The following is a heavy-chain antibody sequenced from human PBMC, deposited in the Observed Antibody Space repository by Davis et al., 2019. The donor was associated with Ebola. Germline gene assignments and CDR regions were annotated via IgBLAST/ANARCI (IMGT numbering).Heavy chain of an antibody. CDR3: ARDWSGSYYSVY. CDR2: IGTYNGNT. D-gene: IGHD1-26*01. CDR1: GYTFNRHG. Sequence: AASVKVSCKASGYTFNRHGISWVRQAPGQRLEWMGWIGTYNGNTKYGQKLQGRVTMTTDTSTSTAYMELRSLRSDDTAVYYCARDWSGSYYSVYWGQGTLVTVSS. J-gene: IGHJ4*02. V-gene: IGHV1-18*04.